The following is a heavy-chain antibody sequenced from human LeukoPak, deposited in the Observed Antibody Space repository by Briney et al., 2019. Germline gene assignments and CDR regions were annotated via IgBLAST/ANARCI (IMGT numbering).Heavy chain of an antibody. J-gene: IGHJ6*02. CDR1: GYTFTGYY. V-gene: IGHV1-2*06. Sequence: ASVKVSCKASGYTFTGYYMHWVRQAPGQGLEWMGRINPNSGGTNYAQKFQGRVTMTRDTSINTAYMELSRLRSDDTAVYYCASDGKSSSWYNYYYGMDVWGQGTTVTVSS. CDR2: INPNSGGT. CDR3: ASDGKSSSWYNYYYGMDV. D-gene: IGHD6-13*01.